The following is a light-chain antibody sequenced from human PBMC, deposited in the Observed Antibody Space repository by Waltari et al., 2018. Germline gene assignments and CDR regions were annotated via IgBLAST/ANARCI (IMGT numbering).Light chain of an antibody. CDR3: QQRDNLFI. CDR2: EAT. CDR1: QDIDDD. J-gene: IGKJ4*01. Sequence: DTTLTQSPAFMSATPGDKANISCKASQDIDDDMNWYQQKPGEAAIFLIQEATVLVPGIPRRFSGSGYGTDFSLTFKNIESEDAAYYFCQQRDNLFIFGGGTKVEI. V-gene: IGKV5-2*01.